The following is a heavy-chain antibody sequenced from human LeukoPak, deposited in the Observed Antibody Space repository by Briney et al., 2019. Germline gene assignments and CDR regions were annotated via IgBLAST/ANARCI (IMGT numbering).Heavy chain of an antibody. CDR1: GYTFTSYD. CDR3: AMVPGGQLYFDY. CDR2: MNPNSGNT. D-gene: IGHD6-13*01. Sequence: ASVKVSCKASGYTFTSYDINWVRQATGQGLEWMGWMNPNSGNTGYAQKFQGRVTITADKSTSTAYMELSSLRSEDTAVYYCAMVPGGQLYFDYWGQGTLVTVSS. V-gene: IGHV1-8*03. J-gene: IGHJ4*02.